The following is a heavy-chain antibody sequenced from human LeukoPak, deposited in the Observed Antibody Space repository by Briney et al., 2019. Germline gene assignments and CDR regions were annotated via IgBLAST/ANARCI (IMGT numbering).Heavy chain of an antibody. CDR3: ARSGTGEGSNYYYYGMDV. CDR1: GFTFSSYA. J-gene: IGHJ6*04. Sequence: GRSLRLSCAASGFTFSSYAMHWVRQAPGKGLEWVAVISYDGSNKYYADSVKGRFTISRDNPKNTLYLQMNSLRAEDTAVYYCARSGTGEGSNYYYYGMDVWGKGTTVTVSS. V-gene: IGHV3-30*04. D-gene: IGHD7-27*01. CDR2: ISYDGSNK.